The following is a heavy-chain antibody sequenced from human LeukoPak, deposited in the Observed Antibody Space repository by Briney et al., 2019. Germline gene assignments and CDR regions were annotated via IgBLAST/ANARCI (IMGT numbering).Heavy chain of an antibody. V-gene: IGHV3-74*01. D-gene: IGHD3-16*02. Sequence: GGSLRLSCAASGFPFSPYWMHWVRQAPGKGLVWVARIKSDGSIPSYVDSVKGRFTISRDNAGNTLNLQMNNLRADDTAVYYCTRDRSYGMDVWGQGTTVTVSS. CDR3: TRDRSYGMDV. CDR1: GFPFSPYW. J-gene: IGHJ6*02. CDR2: IKSDGSIP.